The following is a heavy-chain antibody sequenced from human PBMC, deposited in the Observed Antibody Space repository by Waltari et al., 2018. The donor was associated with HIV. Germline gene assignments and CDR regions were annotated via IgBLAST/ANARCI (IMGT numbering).Heavy chain of an antibody. CDR1: GYTFTGYY. J-gene: IGHJ6*02. V-gene: IGHV1-2*02. D-gene: IGHD1-7*01. CDR3: ARDRARTTDYYYYGMDV. CDR2: INPNSGGT. Sequence: QVQLVQSGAEVKKPGASVKVSCKASGYTFTGYYMHWVRQAPGKGLDWRGWINPNSGGTNYAQKFQGRVTMTRDTSISTAYMELSRLRSDDTAVYYCARDRARTTDYYYYGMDVWGQGTTVTVSS.